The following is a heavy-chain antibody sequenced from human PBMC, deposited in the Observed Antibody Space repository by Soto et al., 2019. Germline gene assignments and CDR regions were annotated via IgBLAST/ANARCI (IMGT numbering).Heavy chain of an antibody. V-gene: IGHV1-69*05. Sequence: SVKVSCKASGGTFSSYAISWVRQAPVQGFERMVCNAPSFGTANYAEKFQGRAKITTDKSTSAAYMVLSTLRSEDTAVYYCARGGCSVGSCLSTPGYWGRGTLVTVSS. D-gene: IGHD2-15*01. CDR2: NAPSFGTA. J-gene: IGHJ4*02. CDR3: ARGGCSVGSCLSTPGY. CDR1: GGTFSSYA.